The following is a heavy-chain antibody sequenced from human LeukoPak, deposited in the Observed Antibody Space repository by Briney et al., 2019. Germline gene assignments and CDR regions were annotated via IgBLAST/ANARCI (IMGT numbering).Heavy chain of an antibody. Sequence: GGSLRLSCAASGFTFSSYWMHWVRQASGKGLVWVSRINSDGSSTSYADSVKGRFTISRDNAKNTLYLQMNSLRAEDTAVYYCARDPYGSGTDYWGQGTLVTVSS. CDR2: INSDGSST. V-gene: IGHV3-74*01. CDR1: GFTFSSYW. CDR3: ARDPYGSGTDY. D-gene: IGHD3-10*01. J-gene: IGHJ4*02.